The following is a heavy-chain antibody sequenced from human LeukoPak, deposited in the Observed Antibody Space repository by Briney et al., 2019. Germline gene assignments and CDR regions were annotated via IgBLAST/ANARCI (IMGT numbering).Heavy chain of an antibody. Sequence: SETLSLTCTVSGGSISSGGYYWSWIRQHPGKGLEWIGYIYYSGSTYYNPSLKSRVTISVDTSKNQFSLKLSSVTAADTAVYYCARGTYDFWSGYYTTWFDPWGQGTLVTVSS. V-gene: IGHV4-31*03. CDR3: ARGTYDFWSGYYTTWFDP. J-gene: IGHJ5*02. CDR1: GGSISSGGYY. D-gene: IGHD3-3*01. CDR2: IYYSGST.